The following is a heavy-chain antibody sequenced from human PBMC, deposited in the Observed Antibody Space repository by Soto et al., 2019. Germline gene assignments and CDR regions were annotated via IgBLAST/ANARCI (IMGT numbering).Heavy chain of an antibody. CDR3: ARHKEYCSSTSCYKVMYGMDV. D-gene: IGHD2-2*02. J-gene: IGHJ6*02. CDR2: IYPGDSDT. CDR1: GYSFTSYW. V-gene: IGHV5-51*01. Sequence: PGESLKISCKGSGYSFTSYWIGWVRQMPGKGLEWMGIIYPGDSDTRYSPSFQGQVTISADKSISTAYLQWSSLKASDTAMYYCARHKEYCSSTSCYKVMYGMDVWGQGPTVTVSS.